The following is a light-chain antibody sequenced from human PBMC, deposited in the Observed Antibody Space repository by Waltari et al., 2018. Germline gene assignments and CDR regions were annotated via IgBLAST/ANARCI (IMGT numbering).Light chain of an antibody. CDR2: AAS. Sequence: DIQMTQSPSSLSASVGDRVTITCRASQSSSSYLNWYQQKPGKAPKLLIYAASSLQSGVPSRFSGSGYGTDFTLIISSLQPEDFATYYCQQSYSTPWTFGQGTKVEIK. V-gene: IGKV1-39*01. J-gene: IGKJ1*01. CDR3: QQSYSTPWT. CDR1: QSSSSY.